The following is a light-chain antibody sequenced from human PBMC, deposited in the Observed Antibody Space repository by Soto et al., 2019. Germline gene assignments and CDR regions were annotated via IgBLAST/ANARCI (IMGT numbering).Light chain of an antibody. Sequence: ILMTQSPVTLSVSPGDSATLSCRASQSIGSNLAWYQQKPGQAPRLVIYAASTRVTGLPGRFSGRGSGTELTLSISGLQSEDFAIYYCQDYTNCPSITLGQGTRLEIK. CDR2: AAS. V-gene: IGKV3-15*01. CDR3: QDYTNCPSIT. CDR1: QSIGSN. J-gene: IGKJ5*01.